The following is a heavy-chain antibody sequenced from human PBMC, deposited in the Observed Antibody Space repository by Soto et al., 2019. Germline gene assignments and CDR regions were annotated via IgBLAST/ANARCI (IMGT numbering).Heavy chain of an antibody. Sequence: VGSLRLSCAASGFPIRSHGFHWVRQAPGKGLEWVAFTWADGSNVKYADSVKGRFTLSRDSFKNTVDLQINSLGADDTAVYSCAKDGQQLEPSGLAAWGQGTTVTVSS. D-gene: IGHD6-13*01. CDR1: GFPIRSHG. J-gene: IGHJ6*02. V-gene: IGHV3-30*02. CDR3: AKDGQQLEPSGLAA. CDR2: TWADGSNV.